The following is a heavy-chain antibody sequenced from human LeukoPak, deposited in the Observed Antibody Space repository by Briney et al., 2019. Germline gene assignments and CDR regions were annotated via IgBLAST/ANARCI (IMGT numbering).Heavy chain of an antibody. CDR2: INSDGSGT. D-gene: IGHD2-8*01. CDR1: GFTFSSHW. V-gene: IGHV3-74*01. Sequence: PGGSLRLSSAASGFTFSSHWMHWVRQAPGKGLVWVSRINSDGSGTIYADSVKGRFTISRDNAKNTLDLQMNSLRAEDTAVYYCARGEKSWINGFDLWGQGTLVTVSS. CDR3: ARGEKSWINGFDL. J-gene: IGHJ4*02.